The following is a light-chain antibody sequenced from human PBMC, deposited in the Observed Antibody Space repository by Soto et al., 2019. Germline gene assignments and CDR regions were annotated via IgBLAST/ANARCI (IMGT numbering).Light chain of an antibody. V-gene: IGKV1-33*01. Sequence: DIQMTQSPSSLSPSVGDRVTITCQASQDISNYLNWYQQKPGKAPKLLIYDASNLETVVPSRFSGSGSGTDFTFAISSLQPEDIATYYCQQYDNLPLTVGGGTKVEIK. CDR2: DAS. CDR1: QDISNY. J-gene: IGKJ4*01. CDR3: QQYDNLPLT.